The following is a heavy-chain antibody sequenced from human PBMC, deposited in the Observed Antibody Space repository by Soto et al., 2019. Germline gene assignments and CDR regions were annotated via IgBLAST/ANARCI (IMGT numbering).Heavy chain of an antibody. Sequence: EVQLVESGGGLVQPGGSLRLSCAASGFTLSDHYMDWVRQAPGKGLEWVGRTKNKAQSYPLEYAASVRGRFTISRDDSKNSVYLQMNSLETKDTAVYYCVAGDTGCPRPWGQGALVTVSS. CDR2: TKNKAQSYPL. V-gene: IGHV3-72*01. J-gene: IGHJ5*02. CDR1: GFTLSDHY. CDR3: VAGDTGCPRP. D-gene: IGHD2-8*02.